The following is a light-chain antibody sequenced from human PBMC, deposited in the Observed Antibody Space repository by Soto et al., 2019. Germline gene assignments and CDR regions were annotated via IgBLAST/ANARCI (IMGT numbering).Light chain of an antibody. J-gene: IGLJ3*02. V-gene: IGLV2-11*01. CDR3: CSYAGSYTLGV. CDR2: DVT. Sequence: QSVLTQPRSVSGSPGQSVTISCTGTSSDVGGYNLVSWYQQYPGRAPKRLIYDVTKRPSGVHDRFSGSKSGNTASLTISGLQAEDEADYYCCSYAGSYTLGVFGGGTKLTVL. CDR1: SSDVGGYNL.